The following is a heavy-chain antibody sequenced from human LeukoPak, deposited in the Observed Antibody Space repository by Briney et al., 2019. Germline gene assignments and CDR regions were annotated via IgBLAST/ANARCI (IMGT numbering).Heavy chain of an antibody. J-gene: IGHJ4*02. Sequence: GGSLRLSCAASGFTVSSNYMSWVRQAPGKGLEWVSVIYSGGSTYYADSVKGRFTISRDNSKNTLYLQMNSLRAEDTAVYYCAKDGVAGKIMYYFDYWGQGTLVTVSS. V-gene: IGHV3-66*01. D-gene: IGHD6-19*01. CDR1: GFTVSSNY. CDR3: AKDGVAGKIMYYFDY. CDR2: IYSGGST.